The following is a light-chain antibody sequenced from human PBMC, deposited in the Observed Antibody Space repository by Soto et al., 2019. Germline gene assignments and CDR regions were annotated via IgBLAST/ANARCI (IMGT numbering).Light chain of an antibody. Sequence: DVQMTQSPSTLSSSVGDRVTITCRASQSINNLLAWYQQKPGKAPKFLIYDVSTLESGVPSRLSGSGSGTEFTPTISSLQPEDFATYYCQQYDSYPLTFGGGTKVDIK. V-gene: IGKV1-5*01. CDR3: QQYDSYPLT. CDR2: DVS. CDR1: QSINNL. J-gene: IGKJ4*01.